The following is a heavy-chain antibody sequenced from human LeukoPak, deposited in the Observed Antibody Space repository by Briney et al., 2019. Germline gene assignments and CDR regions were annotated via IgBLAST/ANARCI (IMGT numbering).Heavy chain of an antibody. CDR2: ISYDGSNK. D-gene: IGHD3/OR15-3a*01. Sequence: PGGSLRLSCAASGFTFSSYAMHWVRQAPGKGLEWVAVISYDGSNKYYADSVKGRFTISRDNSKNTLYLQMNSLRAEDTAVYYCARDRQQPPSWDWYYYYGMDVWGQGTTVTVSS. CDR3: ARDRQQPPSWDWYYYYGMDV. CDR1: GFTFSSYA. J-gene: IGHJ6*02. V-gene: IGHV3-30-3*01.